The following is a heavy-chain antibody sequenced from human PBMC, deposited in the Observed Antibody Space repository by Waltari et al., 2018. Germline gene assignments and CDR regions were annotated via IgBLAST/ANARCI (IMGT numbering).Heavy chain of an antibody. D-gene: IGHD3-22*01. J-gene: IGHJ4*02. CDR3: ARGRDKVVVITFDYFDY. V-gene: IGHV1-2*02. CDR2: INPQSGGT. Sequence: QVQLVQSGAEVKKPGASVKVSCKASGYTFTDYYINWVRQAPGQGLEWIGWINPQSGGTNYAPKFEGRVTMTRDTSITTAVLELSNLRSDDTAVYYCARGRDKVVVITFDYFDYWGQGTLVTVSS. CDR1: GYTFTDYY.